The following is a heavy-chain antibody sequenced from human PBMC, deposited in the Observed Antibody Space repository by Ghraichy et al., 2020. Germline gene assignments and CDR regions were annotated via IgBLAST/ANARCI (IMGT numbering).Heavy chain of an antibody. D-gene: IGHD1-20*01. CDR1: GFTFSNYA. CDR2: ISGSGDST. Sequence: GSLRLSCAASGFTFSNYAMDWVRQAPGKGLEWVSGISGSGDSTFYADSVKGRFTISRDNSKNTLYLQMNSLRAEDTAVYYCAKDVVPAMLSGTILYYFDYWGQGALVTVSS. J-gene: IGHJ4*02. V-gene: IGHV3-23*01. CDR3: AKDVVPAMLSGTILYYFDY.